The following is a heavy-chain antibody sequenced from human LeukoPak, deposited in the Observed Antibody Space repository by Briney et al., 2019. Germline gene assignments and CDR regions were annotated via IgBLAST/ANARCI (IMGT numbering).Heavy chain of an antibody. J-gene: IGHJ4*02. CDR2: IKQDGSEK. Sequence: GGSLRLPCAASGFTFSNYWMSWVRQAPAGKGLEWVANIKQDGSEKYYMDSVKGRFTISRDNAKNSLYLQMNSLRAEDTAVYYCARDGYYGSGSYPYFDCWGQGNPGHRLL. V-gene: IGHV3-7*03. CDR1: GFTFSNYW. D-gene: IGHD3-10*01. CDR3: ARDGYYGSGSYPYFDC.